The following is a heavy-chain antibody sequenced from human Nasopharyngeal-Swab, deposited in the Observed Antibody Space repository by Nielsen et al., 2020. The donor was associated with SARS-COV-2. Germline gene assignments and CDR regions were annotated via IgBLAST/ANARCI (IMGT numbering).Heavy chain of an antibody. CDR3: ASLGATEPTSYYYYGMDV. V-gene: IGHV3-21*01. Sequence: GGSLRLSCAASGFTFDDYAMHWVRQAPGKGLEWVSSISSSSSYIYYADSVKGRFTISRDNAKNSLYLQMNSLRAEDTAVYYCASLGATEPTSYYYYGMDVWGQGTTVTVSS. CDR1: GFTFDDYA. D-gene: IGHD5-12*01. CDR2: ISSSSSYI. J-gene: IGHJ6*02.